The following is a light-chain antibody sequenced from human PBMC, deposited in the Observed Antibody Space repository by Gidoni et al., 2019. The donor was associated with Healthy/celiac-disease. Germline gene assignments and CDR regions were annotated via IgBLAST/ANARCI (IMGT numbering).Light chain of an antibody. V-gene: IGKV3-11*01. CDR2: DAS. CDR1: QSVSSY. Sequence: ATLTCRASQSVSSYFAWYQQKPGQAPRLLIYDASNRATGIPARFSGSGSGTDFTLTISSLEPEDFAVYDCQQRSNWLTFGGGTKVEIK. CDR3: QQRSNWLT. J-gene: IGKJ4*01.